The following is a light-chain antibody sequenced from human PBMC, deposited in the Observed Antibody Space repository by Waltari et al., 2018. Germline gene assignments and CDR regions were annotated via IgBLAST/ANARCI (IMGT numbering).Light chain of an antibody. J-gene: IGKJ3*01. CDR2: KAS. V-gene: IGKV1-39*01. CDR3: QHGYGTPFT. CDR1: ENVNNY. Sequence: DIQMTQSPSSLSGYVGDRVTITCRSSENVNNYLNWYQQKPGKAPKLLIYKASTLQSGVPSRFSGSGSGTDYTFTISSLQSEDVATYYCQHGYGTPFTFGPGTKLDIK.